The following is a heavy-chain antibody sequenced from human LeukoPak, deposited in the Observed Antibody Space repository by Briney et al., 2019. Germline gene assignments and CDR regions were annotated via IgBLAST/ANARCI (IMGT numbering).Heavy chain of an antibody. CDR3: ATVRGCGGDCYYIDY. Sequence: GGSLRLSCAASGFTFSSYAMSWVRQAPGKGLEWVSAISGSGGSTYYPDSVKGRFTISRDNPKNTLYLQMNSLRAEDTAVYYCATVRGCGGDCYYIDYWGQGTLVTVSS. D-gene: IGHD2-21*02. CDR2: ISGSGGST. CDR1: GFTFSSYA. J-gene: IGHJ4*02. V-gene: IGHV3-23*01.